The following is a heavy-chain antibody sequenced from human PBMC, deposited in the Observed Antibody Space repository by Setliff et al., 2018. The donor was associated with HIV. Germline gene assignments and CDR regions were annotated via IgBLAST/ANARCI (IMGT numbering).Heavy chain of an antibody. Sequence: PSETLSLTCTVSGGSIWNYYWSWIRQPPGKGLEWIGTIYYSGSTYYNPSLKGRVTISTDTSKNQFSLKVRSVTAADTAVYYCASLDGSESPYIYYYYMDVWGQGTLVTVSS. J-gene: IGHJ6*03. V-gene: IGHV4-39*01. CDR2: IYYSGST. D-gene: IGHD3-10*01. CDR3: ASLDGSESPYIYYYYMDV. CDR1: GGSIWNYY.